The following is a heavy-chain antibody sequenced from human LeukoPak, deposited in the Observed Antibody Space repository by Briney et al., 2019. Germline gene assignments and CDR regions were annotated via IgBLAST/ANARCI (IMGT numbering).Heavy chain of an antibody. CDR1: GFTFSSYS. CDR3: ARELYGSGSYGFDY. CDR2: ITSSSSYI. D-gene: IGHD3-10*01. V-gene: IGHV3-21*01. Sequence: GGSLRLSCAASGFTFSSYSMKWVRQAPGKGLEWVSSITSSSSYIYYADSVKGRFTISRDNAKNSLYLQMNSLRAEDTAVYYCARELYGSGSYGFDYWGQGTLVTVSS. J-gene: IGHJ4*02.